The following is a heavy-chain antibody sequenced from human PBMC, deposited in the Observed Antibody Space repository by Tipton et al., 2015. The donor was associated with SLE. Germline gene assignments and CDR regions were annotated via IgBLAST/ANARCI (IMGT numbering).Heavy chain of an antibody. CDR1: GFTFSAYA. J-gene: IGHJ3*01. V-gene: IGHV3-9*01. CDR3: VRDITVLSYIFGDAFEL. CDR2: FCCNSGII. D-gene: IGHD1-14*01. Sequence: SLRLSCAASGFTFSAYAMYWVRHVPGKCLAWVAGFCCNSGIIQYADSVRGRFSFSRAYVKNSLFLQMISLRVEDTALYYCVRDITVLSYIFGDAFELWGQGTLVTVSS.